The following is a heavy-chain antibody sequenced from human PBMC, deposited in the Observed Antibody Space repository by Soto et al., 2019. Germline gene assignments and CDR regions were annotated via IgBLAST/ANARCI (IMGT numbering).Heavy chain of an antibody. J-gene: IGHJ5*02. V-gene: IGHV3-9*01. CDR1: GFTFDDYA. D-gene: IGHD4-17*01. Sequence: TGGSLRLSCAASGFTFDDYAMHWVRQAPGKGLEWVSGISWNSGSIGYADSVKGRFTISRDNAKNSLYLQMNSLRAEDTALYYCARSSSDYGKDPWFDPWGQGTLVTVSS. CDR2: ISWNSGSI. CDR3: ARSSSDYGKDPWFDP.